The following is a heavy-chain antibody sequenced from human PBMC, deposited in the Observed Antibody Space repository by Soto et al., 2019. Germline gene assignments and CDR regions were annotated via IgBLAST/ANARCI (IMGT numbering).Heavy chain of an antibody. Sequence: GGSLRLSCEVSGFTFSTHGMHWVRQAPRKGLEWVAGTSYDGTNKYYARSVQGRITISRENSMKTLYLQMTSLRTEDTAVYYCAKDLSGARWYYDALEVWGQGTTVTVSS. CDR1: GFTFSTHG. CDR3: AKDLSGARWYYDALEV. J-gene: IGHJ6*01. CDR2: TSYDGTNK. V-gene: IGHV3-30*18. D-gene: IGHD2-15*01.